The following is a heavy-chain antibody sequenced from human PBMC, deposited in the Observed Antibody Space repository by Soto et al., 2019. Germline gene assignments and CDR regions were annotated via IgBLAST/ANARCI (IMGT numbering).Heavy chain of an antibody. CDR3: ARDQGEMATIDAFDI. Sequence: SVKDSCKASGGTFSSYAISWVRQAPVQGLEWMGGIIPIFGTANYSQKFQGRVTITADESTSTAYMELSSLRSEDTAVYYCARDQGEMATIDAFDIWGQGTMVTVSS. V-gene: IGHV1-69*01. CDR2: IIPIFGTA. J-gene: IGHJ3*02. D-gene: IGHD5-12*01. CDR1: GGTFSSYA.